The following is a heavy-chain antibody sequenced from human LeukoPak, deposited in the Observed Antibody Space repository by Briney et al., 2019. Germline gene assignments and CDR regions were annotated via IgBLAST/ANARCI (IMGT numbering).Heavy chain of an antibody. CDR2: INPNSGSR. CDR1: GYTFTGYY. CDR3: AGGDGYSYGYLGY. V-gene: IGHV1-2*02. J-gene: IGHJ4*02. Sequence: GASVKVCCKAFGYTFTGYYMHWVRQAPGHGLEWMGWINPNSGSRSYAQKFQGRVTMTRDTSISTAYMELSRLESDDTAVYYCAGGDGYSYGYLGYWGQGTLVTVSS. D-gene: IGHD5-18*01.